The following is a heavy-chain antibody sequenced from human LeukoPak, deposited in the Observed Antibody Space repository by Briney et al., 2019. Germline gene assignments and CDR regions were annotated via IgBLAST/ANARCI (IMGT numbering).Heavy chain of an antibody. J-gene: IGHJ4*02. CDR3: ARGPSGPAAMLDYFDY. Sequence: GASVKVSYKASGYTFTSYGISWVRQAPGQGLEWMGGIIPIFGTANYAQKFQGRVTITADESTSTAYMELSSLRSEDTAVYYCARGPSGPAAMLDYFDYWGQGTLVTVSS. CDR1: GYTFTSYG. V-gene: IGHV1-69*13. D-gene: IGHD2-2*01. CDR2: IIPIFGTA.